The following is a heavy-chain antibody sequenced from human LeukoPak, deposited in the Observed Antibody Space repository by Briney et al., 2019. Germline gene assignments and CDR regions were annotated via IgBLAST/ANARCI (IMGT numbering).Heavy chain of an antibody. CDR1: GFTFRNSA. CDR2: ISSNGGST. CDR3: ARWYNSLDV. D-gene: IGHD1-1*01. Sequence: PGGSLRLSCAASGFTFRNSAMHWVRQAPGKGLEYVSGISSNGGSTYYANAVKGGFTISRDNSRNTVYLQMGSLRLDDMAVYYCARWYNSLDVWGQGTTVTVSS. V-gene: IGHV3-64*01. J-gene: IGHJ6*02.